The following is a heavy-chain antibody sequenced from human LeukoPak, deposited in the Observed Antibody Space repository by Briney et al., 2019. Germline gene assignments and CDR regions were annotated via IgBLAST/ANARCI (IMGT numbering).Heavy chain of an antibody. V-gene: IGHV5-51*01. Sequence: GESLQISCQGSGHSFTTYWIGWVRQMPGKGLEWMGIIYPGDSDTRYSPSFQGQITISADKSISTAYLQWSSLKASDTAMYYCARVADYGGTNFDYWGQGTLVTVSS. CDR3: ARVADYGGTNFDY. CDR2: IYPGDSDT. J-gene: IGHJ4*02. D-gene: IGHD4-23*01. CDR1: GHSFTTYW.